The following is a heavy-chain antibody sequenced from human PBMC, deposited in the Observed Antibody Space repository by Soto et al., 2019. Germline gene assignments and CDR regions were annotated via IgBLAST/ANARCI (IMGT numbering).Heavy chain of an antibody. CDR3: TGGHGWLTDN. V-gene: IGHV4-59*01. J-gene: IGHJ4*02. CDR1: GGSINDYY. D-gene: IGHD6-19*01. Sequence: QVQLRESGPGLVRPSETLSLTCTVSGGSINDYYWSWIRQSPGKGLEWIGYIHHSGGTIYNPSLRGRVAVSLESSKSQFSLHMTSVTAADTAVYYCTGGHGWLTDNWGQGTLVTVSS. CDR2: IHHSGGT.